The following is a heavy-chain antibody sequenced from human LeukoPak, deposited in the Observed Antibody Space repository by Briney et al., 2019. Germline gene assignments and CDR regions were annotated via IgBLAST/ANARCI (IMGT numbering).Heavy chain of an antibody. CDR2: IRSKAYGGTT. CDR1: GFTLGDYA. V-gene: IGHV3-49*04. J-gene: IGHJ4*02. D-gene: IGHD2-2*03. Sequence: GGSLRLSCTASGFTLGDYAMSRVHQAPGKGLEWVGFIRSKAYGGTTEYAASVKGRFTISRDDSKSIAYLQMNSLKTEDTAVYYCGIGYYFDYWGQGTLVTVSS. CDR3: GIGYYFDY.